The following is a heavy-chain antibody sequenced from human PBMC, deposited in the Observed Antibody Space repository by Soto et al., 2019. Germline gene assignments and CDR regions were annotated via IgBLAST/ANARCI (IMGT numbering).Heavy chain of an antibody. CDR1: GFTFSGSA. J-gene: IGHJ5*02. CDR3: ARGRRYCTNGVCSP. CDR2: IRSKANSYAT. D-gene: IGHD2-8*01. Sequence: EVQLVESGGGLVQPGGSLKLSCAASGFTFSGSAMHWVRQASGKGLEWVGRIRSKANSYATAYAASVKGRFTISRDDSKNTAYLQMNSLKTEDTAVYYCARGRRYCTNGVCSPWGQGTLVTVSS. V-gene: IGHV3-73*02.